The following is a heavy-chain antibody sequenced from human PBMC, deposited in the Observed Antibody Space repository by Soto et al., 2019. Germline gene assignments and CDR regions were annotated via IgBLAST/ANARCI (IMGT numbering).Heavy chain of an antibody. CDR2: ISNSGRST. CDR1: GLTFSSYA. CDR3: AKDALAYYDFWS. J-gene: IGHJ4*02. V-gene: IGHV3-23*01. D-gene: IGHD3-3*01. Sequence: PGGSLRFSCAASGLTFSSYAMSWVRQAPGKGLEWVSHISNSGRSTKYADSVKGRFTISRDNSKNTLYLQMNSLRAEDTAIYYCAKDALAYYDFWSWGQGTLVTVSS.